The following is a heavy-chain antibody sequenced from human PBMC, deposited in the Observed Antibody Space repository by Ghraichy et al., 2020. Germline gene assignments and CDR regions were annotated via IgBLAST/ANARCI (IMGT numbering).Heavy chain of an antibody. CDR2: FDPEDGET. J-gene: IGHJ5*02. D-gene: IGHD6-13*01. CDR3: ATPPGRVAAAGTGWFDP. Sequence: ASVKVSCKVSGYTLTELSMHWVRQAPGKGLEWMGGFDPEDGETIYAQKFQGRVTMTEDTSTDTAYMELSSLRSEDTAVYYCATPPGRVAAAGTGWFDPWGQGTLVTVSS. CDR1: GYTLTELS. V-gene: IGHV1-24*01.